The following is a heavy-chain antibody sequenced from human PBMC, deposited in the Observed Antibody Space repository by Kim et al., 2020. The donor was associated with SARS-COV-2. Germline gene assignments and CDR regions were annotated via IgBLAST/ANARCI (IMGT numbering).Heavy chain of an antibody. Sequence: GGSLRLSCAGAGFTFNNAWMSWVRQAPGKGLEWVGRLLSQDFGERTDYNAPVTGRFTISRDDSTNMVPLQMNSLPADDPAVYSCPTDPGAGRGFVPCYWG. V-gene: IGHV3-15*01. D-gene: IGHD2-8*02. CDR1: GFTFNNAW. CDR2: LLSQDFGERT. J-gene: IGHJ4*01. CDR3: PTDPGAGRGFVPCY.